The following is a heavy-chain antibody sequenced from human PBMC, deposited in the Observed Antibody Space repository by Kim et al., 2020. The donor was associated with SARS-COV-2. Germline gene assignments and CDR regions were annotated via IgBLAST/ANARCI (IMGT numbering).Heavy chain of an antibody. J-gene: IGHJ6*03. D-gene: IGHD5-12*01. CDR1: GYTFTSYA. CDR2: INTNTGNP. V-gene: IGHV7-4-1*02. CDR3: ARAPERWLQFVGYYYYMDV. Sequence: ASVKVSCKASGYTFTSYAMNWVRQAPGQGLEWMGWINTNTGNPTYAQGFTGRFVFSLDTSVSTAYLQISSLKAEDTAVYYCARAPERWLQFVGYYYYMDVWGKGTTVTVSS.